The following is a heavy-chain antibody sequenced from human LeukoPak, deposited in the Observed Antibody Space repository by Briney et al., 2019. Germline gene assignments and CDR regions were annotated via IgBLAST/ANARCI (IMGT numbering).Heavy chain of an antibody. CDR3: AKDLFGYCSSTSCYARYFQH. CDR1: GFTFSNYA. J-gene: IGHJ1*01. V-gene: IGHV3-23*01. CDR2: ISGSGGST. D-gene: IGHD2-2*03. Sequence: PGGSLRLSCAASGFTFSNYAMSWVRQAPGKGLVWVSVISGSGGSTYYADSVKGRFTISRDNSKNTLYLQMNSLRAEDTAVYYCAKDLFGYCSSTSCYARYFQHWGQGTLVTVSS.